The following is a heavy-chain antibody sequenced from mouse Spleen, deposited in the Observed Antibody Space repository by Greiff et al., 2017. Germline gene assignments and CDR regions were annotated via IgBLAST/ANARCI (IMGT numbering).Heavy chain of an antibody. D-gene: IGHD1-1*01. Sequence: VQLQQSVAELVRPGASVKLSCTASGFNIKNTYIHWVKQRPEQGLEWIGRIDPANGNTKYAPKFQGKATITADTSSNTAYLQLSSLTSEDTAIYYCAAPYYYGSSYRFAYWGQGTLVTVSA. CDR2: IDPANGNT. CDR3: AAPYYYGSSYRFAY. V-gene: IGHV14-3*01. J-gene: IGHJ3*01. CDR1: GFNIKNTY.